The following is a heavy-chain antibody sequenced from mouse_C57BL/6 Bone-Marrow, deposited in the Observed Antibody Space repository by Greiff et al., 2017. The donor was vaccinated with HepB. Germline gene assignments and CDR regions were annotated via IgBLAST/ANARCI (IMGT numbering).Heavy chain of an antibody. CDR1: GFTFTDYY. J-gene: IGHJ2*01. Sequence: EVQLVESGGGLVQPGGSLSLSCAASGFTFTDYYMSWVRQPPGKALEWLGFIRNKANGYTTEYSASVKGRFTISRDNSKSILYLQMNALRAEDSATYYCARYDSNYFGYWGQGTTLTVSS. CDR2: IRNKANGYTT. CDR3: ARYDSNYFGY. V-gene: IGHV7-3*01. D-gene: IGHD3-2*01.